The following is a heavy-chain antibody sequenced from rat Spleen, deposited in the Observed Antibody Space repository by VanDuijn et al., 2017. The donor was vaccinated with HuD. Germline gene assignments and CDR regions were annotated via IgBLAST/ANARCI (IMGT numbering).Heavy chain of an antibody. Sequence: EVQLVESDGGLVQPGRSLKLSCAASGFTFSDYYMAWVRQAPTKGLEWVATISYDGSSTYYRDSVKGRFTISRDNAKSTLYLQMDSLRSEDTATYYCARHGTLAYWGQGTLVTVSS. CDR2: ISYDGSST. CDR3: ARHGTLAY. CDR1: GFTFSDYY. J-gene: IGHJ3*01. V-gene: IGHV5-29*01. D-gene: IGHD5-1*01.